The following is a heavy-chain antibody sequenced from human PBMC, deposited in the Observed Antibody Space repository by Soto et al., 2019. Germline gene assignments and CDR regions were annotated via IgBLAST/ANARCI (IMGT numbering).Heavy chain of an antibody. CDR2: INHSGST. V-gene: IGHV4-34*01. CDR3: ARGSKGYCRSTSCPRNNFDY. J-gene: IGHJ4*02. D-gene: IGHD2-2*01. Sequence: SETLSLTCAVYGGSFSGYYWSWIRQPPGKGLEWIGEINHSGSTNYNPSLKSRVTISVDTSKNQFSLKLSSVTAADTAVYYCARGSKGYCRSTSCPRNNFDYRGQGTLVTVSS. CDR1: GGSFSGYY.